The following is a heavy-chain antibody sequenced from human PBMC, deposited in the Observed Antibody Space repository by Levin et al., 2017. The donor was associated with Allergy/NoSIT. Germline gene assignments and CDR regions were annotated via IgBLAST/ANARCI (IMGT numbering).Heavy chain of an antibody. CDR1: GFTFEDYG. J-gene: IGHJ6*02. V-gene: IGHV3-9*01. Sequence: GGSLRLSCAASGFTFEDYGMHWVRLVSGKGLEWVSGISWNSGTIVYADSVRGRFTTSRDNGKKSLYLQMNNLRREDTALYYCVRDSNLAVSDLFYHYYAMDVWGQGTTVTVSS. D-gene: IGHD6-19*01. CDR3: VRDSNLAVSDLFYHYYAMDV. CDR2: ISWNSGTI.